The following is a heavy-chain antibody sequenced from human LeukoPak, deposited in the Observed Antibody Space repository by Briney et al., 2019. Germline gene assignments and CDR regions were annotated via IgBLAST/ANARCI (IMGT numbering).Heavy chain of an antibody. CDR2: ISYDGYKK. CDR3: ARDLSFGSGSD. CDR1: GFTFSDYS. V-gene: IGHV3-30-3*01. J-gene: IGHJ4*02. D-gene: IGHD3-10*01. Sequence: GGSLRLSCAASGFTFSDYSMHWVRQAPGKGLEWVTIISYDGYKKYYADSVKGRFTISRDSSKNTLYLQMNSLRADDTAVYYCARDLSFGSGSDWGQGTLVTVSP.